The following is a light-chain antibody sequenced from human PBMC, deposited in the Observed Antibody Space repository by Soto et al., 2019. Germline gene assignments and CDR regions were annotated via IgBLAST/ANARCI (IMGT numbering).Light chain of an antibody. CDR3: QQSYSART. J-gene: IGKJ1*01. CDR2: GAS. CDR1: QSVRNN. Sequence: EIVMSQSPATLSVSPGERATLSCRASQSVRNNLAWYQQRPGQAPRLLMYGASTRPSGIPARFTGGGSGTDFTLTISSLQPEDFATYYCQQSYSARTFGQGTKVDIK. V-gene: IGKV3-15*01.